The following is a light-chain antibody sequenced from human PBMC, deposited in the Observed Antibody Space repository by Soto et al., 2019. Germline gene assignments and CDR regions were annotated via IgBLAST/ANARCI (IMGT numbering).Light chain of an antibody. CDR2: KAS. V-gene: IGKV1-5*03. CDR1: QSISTW. Sequence: DIQMTQSPSTLSASVGDRVTITCRASQSISTWFAWYQQKPGKAPKLLIYKASSLESGVPSRFSGSGSGTEFTLTISSLQPDDFATYYCQQYNSYSPLTFGGGTKVDI. J-gene: IGKJ4*01. CDR3: QQYNSYSPLT.